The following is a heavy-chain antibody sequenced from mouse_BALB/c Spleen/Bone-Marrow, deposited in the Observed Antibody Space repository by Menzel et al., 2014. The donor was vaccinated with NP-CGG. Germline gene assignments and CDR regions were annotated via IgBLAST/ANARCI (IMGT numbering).Heavy chain of an antibody. CDR1: GYSFTSYW. J-gene: IGHJ2*01. CDR3: ARLGGLRVFDY. V-gene: IGHV1S82*01. D-gene: IGHD2-2*01. Sequence: LPESGAALVRPGASVKLSCKASGYSFTSYWMNWVKQRPGQGLEWIGLIHPSDSETRLNQKFKDKATFTVDQSSSTAYMQLSSPTSEDAAVDDGARLGGLRVFDYWGQGTTRTGSS. CDR2: IHPSDSET.